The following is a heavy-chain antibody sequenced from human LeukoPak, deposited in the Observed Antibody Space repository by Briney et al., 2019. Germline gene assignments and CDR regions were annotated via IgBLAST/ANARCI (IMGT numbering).Heavy chain of an antibody. J-gene: IGHJ5*02. CDR2: INPNSGGT. V-gene: IGHV1-2*02. Sequence: GASVKVSCKASGYTFTSYDINWVRQATGQGLEWMGWINPNSGGTNYAQKFQGRVTMTRDTSISTAYMELSRLRSDDTAVYYCATEYSSGWYVSWFDPWGQGTLVTVSS. CDR3: ATEYSSGWYVSWFDP. D-gene: IGHD6-19*01. CDR1: GYTFTSYD.